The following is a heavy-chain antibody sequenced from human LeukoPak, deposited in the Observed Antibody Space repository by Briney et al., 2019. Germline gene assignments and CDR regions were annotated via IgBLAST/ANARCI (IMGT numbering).Heavy chain of an antibody. J-gene: IGHJ4*02. D-gene: IGHD1-26*01. Sequence: ASVKVSCKTSGYTFTNYYIHWVRQAPGQGLEWMGRIDPNTGGTKSAKNFQGRVTMTRDTSISTAYMALSGLRSDDTAVYYCASLYDIVGTTVDYWGQGTLVNVSS. V-gene: IGHV1-2*06. CDR3: ASLYDIVGTTVDY. CDR1: GYTFTNYY. CDR2: IDPNTGGT.